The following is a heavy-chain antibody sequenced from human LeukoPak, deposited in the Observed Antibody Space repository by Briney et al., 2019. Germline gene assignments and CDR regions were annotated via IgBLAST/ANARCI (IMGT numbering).Heavy chain of an antibody. J-gene: IGHJ4*02. CDR3: ARAPGGYSYGTPNFDY. D-gene: IGHD5-18*01. V-gene: IGHV3-48*03. Sequence: GGSLRLSCAASGFPFSSYEMNWVRQAPGKGLEWVSYISSSGSTIYYADSVKGRFTISRDNAKNSLYLQMNSLRAEDTAVYYCARAPGGYSYGTPNFDYWGQGTPVTVSS. CDR1: GFPFSSYE. CDR2: ISSSGSTI.